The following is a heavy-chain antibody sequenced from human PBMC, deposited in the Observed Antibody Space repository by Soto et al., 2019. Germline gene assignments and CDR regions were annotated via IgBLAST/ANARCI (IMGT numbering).Heavy chain of an antibody. D-gene: IGHD6-13*01. J-gene: IGHJ4*02. V-gene: IGHV2-70*01. CDR1: GFALSTSGMC. CDR3: ARVTGYSSSWYRYFDY. CDR2: IDWDDDK. Sequence: SGPTLVNPTQTLTLTCTFSGFALSTSGMCVSWIRQPPGKALEWLALIDWDDDKYYSTSLKTRLTISKDTSKNQVVLTMTNMDPVDTATYYRARVTGYSSSWYRYFDYWGQGTLVTVSS.